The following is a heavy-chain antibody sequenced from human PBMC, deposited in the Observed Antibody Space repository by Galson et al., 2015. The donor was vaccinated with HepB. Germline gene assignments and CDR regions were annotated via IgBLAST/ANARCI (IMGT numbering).Heavy chain of an antibody. D-gene: IGHD1-1*01. J-gene: IGHJ4*02. CDR3: ARLTGVGYFDY. Sequence: PALVKPTQTLTLTCTFSGIPVSTGGRFVSWIRQSPGRALEWLALMDVDDAGYSSTSPRTGLTISKGAAKNQVVLRMTNMHPVDTGTYYCARLTGVGYFDYWGQGIAVTVSS. CDR2: MDVDDAG. CDR1: GIPVSTGGRF. V-gene: IGHV2-70*01.